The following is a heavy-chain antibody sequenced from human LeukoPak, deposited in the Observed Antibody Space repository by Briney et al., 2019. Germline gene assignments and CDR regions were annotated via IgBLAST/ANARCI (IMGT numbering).Heavy chain of an antibody. D-gene: IGHD3-10*01. V-gene: IGHV3-21*01. CDR2: TSTSSSYI. CDR3: ARFATYGSGTYAFDY. Sequence: GGSLRLSCAASGFTFSSYSMNWVRQAPGKGLEWVSSTSTSSSYIYYADSVKGRFTISRDNAKNSLYLQMNSLRAEDTAVYYCARFATYGSGTYAFDYWGQGTLVTVSS. J-gene: IGHJ4*02. CDR1: GFTFSSYS.